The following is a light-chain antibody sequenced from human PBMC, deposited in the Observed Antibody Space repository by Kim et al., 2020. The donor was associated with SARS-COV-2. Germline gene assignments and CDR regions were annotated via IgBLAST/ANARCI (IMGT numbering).Light chain of an antibody. CDR3: QQSSSSPYT. CDR2: GAS. CDR1: QGVTSSY. V-gene: IGKV3-20*01. J-gene: IGKJ2*01. Sequence: LSTAVSGAVCCRARQGVTSSYLAWYHQKPGQAPKLLIYGASHGVARIPDRFSGRGSGTDLSLTSSRLETEDFAVYCCQQSSSSPYTFGQGTKLGI.